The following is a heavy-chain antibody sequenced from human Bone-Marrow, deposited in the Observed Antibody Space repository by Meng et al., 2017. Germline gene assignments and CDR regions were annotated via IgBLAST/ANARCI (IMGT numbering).Heavy chain of an antibody. CDR3: VPQLGYSAYASFAR. CDR2: ITTSGSTI. D-gene: IGHD5-12*01. CDR1: GFTFSSYE. V-gene: IGHV3-48*03. Sequence: GESLKISCAASGFTFSSYEMNWVRQAPGKGLEWVSYITTSGSTIYYADSVKGRFTISRDNAKNSLYLQMNSLRAEDTAVYYCVPQLGYSAYASFARWGQGTLVTVSS. J-gene: IGHJ4*02.